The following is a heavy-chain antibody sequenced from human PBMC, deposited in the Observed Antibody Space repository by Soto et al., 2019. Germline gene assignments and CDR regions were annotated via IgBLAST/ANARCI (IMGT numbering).Heavy chain of an antibody. D-gene: IGHD3-10*01. V-gene: IGHV3-48*01. Sequence: GGSLRLSCAASGFTFSSYSMNWVRQAPGKGLEWVSYISSSSSSIYYADSVKGRFTISRDNAKNSLYLQMNSLRAEDTAVYYCAREEVRGYYYMDVWGKGTTVTVSS. CDR2: ISSSSSSI. CDR3: AREEVRGYYYMDV. J-gene: IGHJ6*03. CDR1: GFTFSSYS.